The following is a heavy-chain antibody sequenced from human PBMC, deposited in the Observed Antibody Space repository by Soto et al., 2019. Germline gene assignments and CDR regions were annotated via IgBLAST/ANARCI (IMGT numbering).Heavy chain of an antibody. V-gene: IGHV3-33*01. CDR1: GVTFCSYG. D-gene: IGHD1-1*01. Sequence: GGSLRLCCAASGVTFCSYGMHWVRQAPGKGLEWVAVIWYDGSNKYYADSVKGRFTISRDNSKNTLYLQMNSLRAEDTAVYYCARGRDERYYYYGMDVWGQGTTVTVSS. CDR2: IWYDGSNK. CDR3: ARGRDERYYYYGMDV. J-gene: IGHJ6*02.